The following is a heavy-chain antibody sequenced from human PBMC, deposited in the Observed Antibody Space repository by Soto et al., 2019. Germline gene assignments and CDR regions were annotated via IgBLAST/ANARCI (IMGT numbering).Heavy chain of an antibody. J-gene: IGHJ6*02. CDR1: GFTVSSNY. V-gene: IGHV3-53*01. CDR2: IYSGGST. Sequence: GGSLRLSCAASGFTVSSNYMSWVRQAPGKGLEWVSVIYSGGSTYYADSVKGRFTISRDNSKNTLYLQMNSLRAEDTAVYYCARGLTIFGVVIHRAPYYGMDVWGQGTTVTVSS. D-gene: IGHD3-3*01. CDR3: ARGLTIFGVVIHRAPYYGMDV.